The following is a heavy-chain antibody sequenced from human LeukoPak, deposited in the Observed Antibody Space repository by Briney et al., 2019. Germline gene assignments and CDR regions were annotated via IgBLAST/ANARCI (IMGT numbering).Heavy chain of an antibody. CDR1: GFTFSSYA. CDR3: AKDLIATVRGVIFNCFDP. D-gene: IGHD3-10*01. Sequence: GGSLRLSCAASGFTFSSYAMRWVRQARGRGLEWVSAISGRCGSTYYADSVKSRFTISRDNSKNTLYLQTNTLRAEDAAVYYGAKDLIATVRGVIFNCFDPWGQGTLVTVSS. V-gene: IGHV3-23*01. CDR2: ISGRCGST. J-gene: IGHJ5*02.